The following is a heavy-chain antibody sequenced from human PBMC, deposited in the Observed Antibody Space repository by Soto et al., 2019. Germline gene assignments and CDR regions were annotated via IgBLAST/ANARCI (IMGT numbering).Heavy chain of an antibody. CDR2: ISSSSSYI. D-gene: IGHD6-6*01. J-gene: IGHJ4*02. Sequence: EVQLVESGGGLVKPGGSLRLSCAASGFTFSSYSMNWVRQAPGKGLELVSSISSSSSYIYYADSVKGRFTISRDNATNSLYLQMNSLRAEDTAVYYCARVGGQLVPGFDYWGQGTLVTVSS. CDR3: ARVGGQLVPGFDY. V-gene: IGHV3-21*01. CDR1: GFTFSSYS.